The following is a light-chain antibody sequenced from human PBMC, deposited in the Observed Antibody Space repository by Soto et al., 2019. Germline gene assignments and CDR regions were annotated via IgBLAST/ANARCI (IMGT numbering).Light chain of an antibody. CDR3: QQGYSFPIT. CDR2: KAS. V-gene: IGKV1-5*03. CDR1: QSISSW. Sequence: DIQMTQSPSTLSASVGDRVTITCRASQSISSWLAWYQQKPGKTPKLLIYKASSLESGVPSRFSGSGSGTEFTLTINSLQPDDFATYYCQQGYSFPITFGQGTRLEIK. J-gene: IGKJ5*01.